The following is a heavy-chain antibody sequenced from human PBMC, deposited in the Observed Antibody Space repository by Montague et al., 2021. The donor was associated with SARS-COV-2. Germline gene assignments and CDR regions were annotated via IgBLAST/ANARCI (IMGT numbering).Heavy chain of an antibody. Sequence: SETLSLTCTVSGVSVTDYYWSWIRQPPGKGLEWIGYIYYSGSTNYNPSLKSRVTISVDTSKNQFSLKLSSVTAADTAVYYCARHALGYFDWLDEGYFDYWGQGTLVTVSS. J-gene: IGHJ4*02. V-gene: IGHV4-59*08. CDR3: ARHALGYFDWLDEGYFDY. CDR2: IYYSGST. D-gene: IGHD3-9*01. CDR1: GVSVTDYY.